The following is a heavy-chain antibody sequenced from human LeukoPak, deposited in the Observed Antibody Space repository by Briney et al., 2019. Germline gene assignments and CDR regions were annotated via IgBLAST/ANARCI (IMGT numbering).Heavy chain of an antibody. CDR1: GYTFTSYG. D-gene: IGHD6-19*01. CDR2: ISAYNGNT. J-gene: IGHJ5*02. Sequence: ASVKVSCKASGYTFTSYGISWVRQAPGQGREWMGWISAYNGNTNYAQKLQGRVTMTTDTSTSTAYMELRSLRSDDTAVYYCARGRSSGWYWAWFDPWGQGTLVTVSS. CDR3: ARGRSSGWYWAWFDP. V-gene: IGHV1-18*01.